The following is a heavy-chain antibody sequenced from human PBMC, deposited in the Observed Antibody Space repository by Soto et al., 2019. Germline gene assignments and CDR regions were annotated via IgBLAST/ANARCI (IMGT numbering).Heavy chain of an antibody. CDR1: GGSISSGGYY. D-gene: IGHD4-17*01. Sequence: QVQLQESGPGLVKPSQTLSLTCTVSGGSISSGGYYWSWIRQHPGKGLEWIGYIYSSGSTYYNPSLKRRVTLSVDTSKNQFSLKLSSVTAADTAVYYCARARIDYGLDYWGQGTLVTVSS. V-gene: IGHV4-31*03. CDR3: ARARIDYGLDY. CDR2: IYSSGST. J-gene: IGHJ4*02.